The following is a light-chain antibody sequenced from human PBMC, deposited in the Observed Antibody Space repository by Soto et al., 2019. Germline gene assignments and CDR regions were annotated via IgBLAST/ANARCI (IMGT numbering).Light chain of an antibody. J-gene: IGKJ2*01. CDR3: QRFGSSPYT. CDR2: GAS. Sequence: EIVLTQSPGTLSLSPGERATLSCRASQSVSSSYLAWYQQKPGQAPSLLMYGASRRATGTPERFSGSGSGTAFTLTISRLEPEDFAGYSCQRFGSSPYTFGQGTKLEIK. V-gene: IGKV3-20*01. CDR1: QSVSSSY.